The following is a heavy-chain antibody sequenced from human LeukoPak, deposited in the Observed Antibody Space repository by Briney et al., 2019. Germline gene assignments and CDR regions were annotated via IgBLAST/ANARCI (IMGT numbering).Heavy chain of an antibody. CDR2: IYTSGST. J-gene: IGHJ3*02. CDR1: GGSISRYY. Sequence: SETLSLTCTVSGGSISRYYWSWIRQPAGKGLEWIGRIYTSGSTNYNPSLKSRVTMSVDTSKNQFSLKLSSVTAADTAVYYCARADPFFYDSSGHRAFDIWGQGTMVTVSS. D-gene: IGHD3-22*01. CDR3: ARADPFFYDSSGHRAFDI. V-gene: IGHV4-4*07.